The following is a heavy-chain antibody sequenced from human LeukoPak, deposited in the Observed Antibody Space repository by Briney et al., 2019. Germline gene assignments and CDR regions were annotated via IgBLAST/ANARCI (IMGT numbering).Heavy chain of an antibody. CDR2: TSFDGSDN. V-gene: IGHV3-30*04. D-gene: IGHD6-6*01. Sequence: GGSLRLSCAASGFTFSSYAMHWVRQAPGKGLKWVAVTSFDGSDNYYADSVKGRFTISRDNSKNTLYLQMNSLRPDDTAVYYCARGSSFHNYWGQGTLVTVSS. J-gene: IGHJ4*02. CDR3: ARGSSFHNY. CDR1: GFTFSSYA.